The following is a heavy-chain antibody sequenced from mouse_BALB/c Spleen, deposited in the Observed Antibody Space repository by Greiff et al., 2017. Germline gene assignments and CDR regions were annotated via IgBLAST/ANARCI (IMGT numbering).Heavy chain of an antibody. CDR3: ARDYYGNYGYFDV. CDR2: IDPSDSYT. D-gene: IGHD2-1*01. Sequence: QVQLQQPGAELVKPGASVKLSCKASGYTFTSYWLHWVRQRPGQGLEWIGEIDPSDSYTNYNQKFKGKATLTVDKSSSTAYMQLSSLTSEDSAVYYCARDYYGNYGYFDVWGAGTTVTVSS. J-gene: IGHJ1*01. CDR1: GYTFTSYW. V-gene: IGHV1-69*02.